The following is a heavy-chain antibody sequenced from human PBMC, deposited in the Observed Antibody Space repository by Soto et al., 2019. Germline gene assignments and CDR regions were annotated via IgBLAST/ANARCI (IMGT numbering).Heavy chain of an antibody. CDR2: IYYSGST. J-gene: IGHJ5*02. CDR1: DGSISSGGYY. CDR3: ARVGLMRGYYYDSSGRDWFDP. D-gene: IGHD3-22*01. V-gene: IGHV4-31*03. Sequence: SETLSLTCTVSDGSISSGGYYWSWIRQHPGKGLEWIGYIYYSGSTYYNPSLKSRVTISVDTSKNQFSLKLSSVTAADTAVYYCARVGLMRGYYYDSSGRDWFDPWGQGTLVTVSS.